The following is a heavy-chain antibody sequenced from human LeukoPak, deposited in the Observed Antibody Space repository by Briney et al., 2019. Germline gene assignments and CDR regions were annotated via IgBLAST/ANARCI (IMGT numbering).Heavy chain of an antibody. Sequence: GGSLRLSCAASGFTFSSYAMHWVRQAPGKGLEYVSAISSNGGSTYYANSVKGRFTISRDNSKNTLYLQMGSLRAEDMAVYYCARVGSGSSNDYWGQGTLVTVSS. CDR3: ARVGSGSSNDY. J-gene: IGHJ4*02. V-gene: IGHV3-64*01. CDR2: ISSNGGST. CDR1: GFTFSSYA. D-gene: IGHD6-19*01.